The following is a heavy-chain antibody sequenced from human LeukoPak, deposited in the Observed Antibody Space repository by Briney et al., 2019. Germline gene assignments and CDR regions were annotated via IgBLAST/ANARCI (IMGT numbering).Heavy chain of an antibody. D-gene: IGHD2-2*01. CDR3: ARDVDDVVVIPAAMDV. CDR2: FIPVFGTA. J-gene: IGHJ6*02. CDR1: GGTFSNYA. Sequence: SVKVSCKASGGTFSNYAISWVRQAPGQRLEWMGGFIPVFGTAHYAQNFQGRVAITADESTSTVYLELSSLRSEDTAVYYCARDVDDVVVIPAAMDVWGQGTAVTVSS. V-gene: IGHV1-69*13.